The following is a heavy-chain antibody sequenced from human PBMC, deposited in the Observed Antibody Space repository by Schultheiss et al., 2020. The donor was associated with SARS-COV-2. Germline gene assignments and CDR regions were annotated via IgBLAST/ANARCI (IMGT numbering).Heavy chain of an antibody. D-gene: IGHD3-3*01. CDR3: ARDPSFWSGYYYYFDY. CDR1: GFTFSSYR. Sequence: GESLKISCAASGFTFSSYRMSWVRQAPGKGLEWVANINQDGTEKFYVDSVKGRFTISRDNAKNSLYLQMSSLRAEDTAVYYCARDPSFWSGYYYYFDYWGQGTLVTVSS. V-gene: IGHV3-7*03. J-gene: IGHJ4*02. CDR2: INQDGTEK.